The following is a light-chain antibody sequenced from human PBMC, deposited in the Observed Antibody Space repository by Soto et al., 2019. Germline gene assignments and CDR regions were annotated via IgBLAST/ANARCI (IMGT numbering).Light chain of an antibody. V-gene: IGKV1-39*01. CDR3: QHSYSTPRT. CDR2: AAS. J-gene: IGKJ1*01. Sequence: DIQMTQSTSSLSASVGDRVTITCRASQSISSYLNWYQQKPGKAPKLLIYAASSLQSGVPSRFSGSGSGTDFTLTISSLQPKDFATYYCQHSYSTPRTFGQWT. CDR1: QSISSY.